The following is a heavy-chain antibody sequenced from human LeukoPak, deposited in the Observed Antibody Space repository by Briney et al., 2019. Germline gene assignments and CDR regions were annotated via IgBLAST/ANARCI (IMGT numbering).Heavy chain of an antibody. Sequence: GESLQISCKGSGYSFTTYWIAWVRQMPGKGLEWMGIIYPGDSDTRYSPSFQGQVTISADKSISTAYLQWSSLKASDTAMYYCARRATIVDYFDPWGQGTLVTVSS. D-gene: IGHD5-24*01. CDR1: GYSFTTYW. V-gene: IGHV5-51*01. CDR3: ARRATIVDYFDP. CDR2: IYPGDSDT. J-gene: IGHJ5*02.